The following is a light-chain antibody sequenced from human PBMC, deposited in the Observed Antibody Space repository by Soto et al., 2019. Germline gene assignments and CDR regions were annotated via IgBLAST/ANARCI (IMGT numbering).Light chain of an antibody. CDR1: SSDVGGYNY. V-gene: IGLV2-8*01. J-gene: IGLJ1*01. CDR2: EVS. Sequence: VLTQPPSASGSPGQSVTISCTGTSSDVGGYNYVSWYQQHPGKAPKLMIYEVSQRPSGVPDRFSGSKSGNTASLTVSGLQAEDEADYYCSSYAGSNNLYVFGTGTKV. CDR3: SSYAGSNNLYV.